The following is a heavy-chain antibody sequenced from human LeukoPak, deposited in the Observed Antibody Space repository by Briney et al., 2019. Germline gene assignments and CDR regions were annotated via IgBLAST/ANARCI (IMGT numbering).Heavy chain of an antibody. Sequence: PGGSLRLSCAASGFTFGGFWMSWVRPAPGRGLEWVANINPDGSIKYYVDSIKGRFSISRDNAKNSLYLQMNSLRAEDTAVYYCASGFLQWLYWGQGTLVVVSS. D-gene: IGHD3-3*01. CDR1: GFTFGGFW. CDR3: ASGFLQWLY. J-gene: IGHJ4*02. V-gene: IGHV3-7*01. CDR2: INPDGSIK.